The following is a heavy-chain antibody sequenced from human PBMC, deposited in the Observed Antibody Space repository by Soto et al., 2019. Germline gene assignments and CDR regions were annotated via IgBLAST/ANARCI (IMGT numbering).Heavy chain of an antibody. V-gene: IGHV4-30-4*01. D-gene: IGHD2-15*01. CDR1: GGSISSGDYY. CDR3: ARAGRPPWIFDY. J-gene: IGHJ4*02. Sequence: PSETLSLTCTVSGGSISSGDYYWSWIRQPPGKGLEWIGYIYYSGSTYYNPSLKSRVTISVDTSKNQFSLKLSSVTAADTAVYYCARAGRPPWIFDYWGQGTLVTVSS. CDR2: IYYSGST.